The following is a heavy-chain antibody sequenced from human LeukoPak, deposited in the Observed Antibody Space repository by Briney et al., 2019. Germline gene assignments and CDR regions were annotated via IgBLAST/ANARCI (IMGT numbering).Heavy chain of an antibody. D-gene: IGHD3-10*01. CDR3: TTDGINMVRGVIINYFDY. CDR2: IKSKTDGGTT. Sequence: GGSLRLSCAGSGFTFSNAWMNWVRQAPGKGLEWVGRIKSKTDGGTTDYAAPVKGRFTISRDDSKNTLYLQMNSLKTEDTAVYYCTTDGINMVRGVIINYFDYWGQGTLVTVSS. V-gene: IGHV3-15*07. CDR1: GFTFSNAW. J-gene: IGHJ4*02.